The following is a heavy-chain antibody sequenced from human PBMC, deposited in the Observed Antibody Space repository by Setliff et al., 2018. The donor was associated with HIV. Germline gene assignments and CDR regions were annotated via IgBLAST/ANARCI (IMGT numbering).Heavy chain of an antibody. D-gene: IGHD5-18*01. Sequence: PSETLSLTCSVSGGSISGGGYEWTWIRQSPGMGLEWIGYTSHTGRTDYNPSLKSRITISVNTSKNQFSLKLSSVTAADTAVYYCARVGSVIQVTLFGMDVWGQGTTVTVSS. CDR2: TSHTGRT. J-gene: IGHJ6*02. CDR1: GGSISGGGYE. CDR3: ARVGSVIQVTLFGMDV. V-gene: IGHV4-31*03.